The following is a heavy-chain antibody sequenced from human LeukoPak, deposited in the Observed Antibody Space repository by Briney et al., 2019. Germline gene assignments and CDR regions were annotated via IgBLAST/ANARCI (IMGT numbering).Heavy chain of an antibody. CDR3: ARDPSNTSGYNAWFDY. CDR2: ISCYNGNT. D-gene: IGHD3-22*01. J-gene: IGHJ4*02. CDR1: AYTFTRYV. Sequence: ASVKVSCKTSAYTFTRYVISWVRQAPGQRLEWMGWISCYNGNTHYAQSYQGRLTMTTDTSTSTAYMELRSLRSDDTAVYYCARDPSNTSGYNAWFDYWGQGTLVTVSS. V-gene: IGHV1-18*01.